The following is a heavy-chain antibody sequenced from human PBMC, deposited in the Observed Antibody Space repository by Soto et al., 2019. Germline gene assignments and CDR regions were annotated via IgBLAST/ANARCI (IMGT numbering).Heavy chain of an antibody. CDR3: ARGSVVVVAVYPRGDAFDI. Sequence: GESLKISCKGSGYSFTSYWIGWVRQMPGKGLEWMGIIYPGDSDTRYSPSFQGQVTISADKSICTAYLQWSSLKGSDTAMYYCARGSVVVVAVYPRGDAFDIWGQGTMVTVSS. D-gene: IGHD2-15*01. J-gene: IGHJ3*02. CDR1: GYSFTSYW. V-gene: IGHV5-51*01. CDR2: IYPGDSDT.